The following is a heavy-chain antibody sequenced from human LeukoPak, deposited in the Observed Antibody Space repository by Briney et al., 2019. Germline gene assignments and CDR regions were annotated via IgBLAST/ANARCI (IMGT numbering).Heavy chain of an antibody. J-gene: IGHJ4*02. CDR1: GFTFSTYG. V-gene: IGHV3-33*01. CDR2: ILSNGNDK. D-gene: IGHD6-13*01. CDR3: VRDGDGSSWNFDF. Sequence: PGGSLRLSCAASGFTFSTYGMHWIRQAPGKGLEWVAFILSNGNDKFYADSVKGRFTISRDTSKNKLSLQMSSLRADDTAVYYCVRDGDGSSWNFDFWGQGTLVTVSS.